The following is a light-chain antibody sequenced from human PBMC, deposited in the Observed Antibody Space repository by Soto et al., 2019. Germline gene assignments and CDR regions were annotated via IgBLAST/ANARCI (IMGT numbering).Light chain of an antibody. CDR3: QQSYSTPPLT. CDR2: AAS. CDR1: QSISSY. V-gene: IGKV1-39*01. J-gene: IGKJ4*01. Sequence: DIQMTQSPSSLSASVGDRVTITCRASQSISSYLNWYQQKPGKAPKLLIYAASSFQSGVPSRFSGSGSGTDFTLTISSLQPEDVATYYCQQSYSTPPLTFGGGTKVEIK.